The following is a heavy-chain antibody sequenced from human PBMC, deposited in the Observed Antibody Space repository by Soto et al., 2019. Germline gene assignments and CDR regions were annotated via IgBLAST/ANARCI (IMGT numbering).Heavy chain of an antibody. J-gene: IGHJ4*01. CDR3: AIARAGKWHPFDY. Sequence: PGESLKISCAASGFPFSGYAINWVRQAPGKGLEWVSIISGIGSSTNYADSVKGRFTISRDNSRNTLHLQMNSLRAEDTAVYYCAIARAGKWHPFDYWGHGTLVTVSS. CDR2: ISGIGSST. V-gene: IGHV3-23*01. CDR1: GFPFSGYA. D-gene: IGHD1-1*01.